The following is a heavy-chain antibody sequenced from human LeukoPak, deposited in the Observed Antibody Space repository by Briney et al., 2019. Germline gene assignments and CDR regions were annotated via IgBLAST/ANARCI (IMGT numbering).Heavy chain of an antibody. Sequence: PGGSLRLSCAASGFTFNNYVMHWVRQAPGKGLEWVAVTSYDGSNKYYSDSVKGRFTISRDNSKNTLYLQMNSLRAEDTAVYYCARRGDGGRSFDYWGQGTLVTVSS. CDR1: GFTFNNYV. CDR2: TSYDGSNK. J-gene: IGHJ4*02. D-gene: IGHD2-15*01. V-gene: IGHV3-30*14. CDR3: ARRGDGGRSFDY.